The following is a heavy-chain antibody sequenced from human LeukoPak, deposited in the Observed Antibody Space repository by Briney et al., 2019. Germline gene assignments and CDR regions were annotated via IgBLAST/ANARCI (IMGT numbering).Heavy chain of an antibody. CDR1: GGSISSDSYY. Sequence: SETLSLTCTVSGGSISSDSYYWGWIRQPPGKGLEWIGSIYYSGSTYCNPSLKSRVTISVDTSKNQFSLKLSSVTAADTAVYYCARSYCSTTSCYGVGAFDIWGQGTMVTVPS. V-gene: IGHV4-39*01. J-gene: IGHJ3*02. CDR3: ARSYCSTTSCYGVGAFDI. CDR2: IYYSGST. D-gene: IGHD2-2*01.